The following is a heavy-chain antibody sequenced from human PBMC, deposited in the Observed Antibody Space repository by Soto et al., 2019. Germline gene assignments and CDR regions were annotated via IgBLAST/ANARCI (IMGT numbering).Heavy chain of an antibody. CDR1: GFTFSSDW. CDR3: VKSFDYDILTGYTSYFDY. Sequence: GGSLRLSCAASGFTFSSDWMHWVRQAPGKGLEWVSATTGSGGVTYYADSVKGRFTISRDNSKNTLYLQMNSLRAEDTAVYYCVKSFDYDILTGYTSYFDYWGQGTLVTVSS. CDR2: TTGSGGVT. J-gene: IGHJ4*02. D-gene: IGHD3-9*01. V-gene: IGHV3-23*01.